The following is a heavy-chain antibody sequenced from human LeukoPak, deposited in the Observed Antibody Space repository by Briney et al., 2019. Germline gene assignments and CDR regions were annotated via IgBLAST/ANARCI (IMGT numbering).Heavy chain of an antibody. CDR3: ARDSPPTEAAAFREDAFDI. CDR1: GGTFSSYA. V-gene: IGHV1-69*01. D-gene: IGHD6-13*01. J-gene: IGHJ3*02. CDR2: IIPIFGTA. Sequence: SVKVSCKASGGTFSSYAISWVRQAPGQGLEWMGGIIPIFGTANYAQKFQGRVTITADESTSTAYMELSSLRSEDTAMYYCARDSPPTEAAAFREDAFDIWGQGTMVTV.